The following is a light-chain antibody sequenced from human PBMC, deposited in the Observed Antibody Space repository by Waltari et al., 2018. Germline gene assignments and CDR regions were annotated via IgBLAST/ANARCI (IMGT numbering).Light chain of an antibody. CDR2: RSF. J-gene: IGKJ1*01. Sequence: DIQMTQSPSTLSASVGDRVTISCRATESINTWLAWYQQKPGKAPKLLSSRSFNLESGVPSRCSGSGSGTEFTLTISSLQPDDLATYHCQQYRRPPWTFGQGTKV. CDR3: QQYRRPPWT. CDR1: ESINTW. V-gene: IGKV1-5*03.